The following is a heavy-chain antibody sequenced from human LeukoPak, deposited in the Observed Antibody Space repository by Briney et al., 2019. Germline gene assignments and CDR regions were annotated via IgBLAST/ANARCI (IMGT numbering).Heavy chain of an antibody. CDR2: ISLDARNK. V-gene: IGHV3-30*04. D-gene: IGHD3-10*01. CDR3: ARDRIRGIFDY. J-gene: IGHJ4*02. CDR1: GFTFSNYA. Sequence: GGSLRLSCAASGFTFSNYALHWVRQAPGKGLEWVAVISLDARNKHYTDSVRGRFTISRDDSKNTLFLLLNSLRAEDTAVYYCARDRIRGIFDYWGQGTLVTVSS.